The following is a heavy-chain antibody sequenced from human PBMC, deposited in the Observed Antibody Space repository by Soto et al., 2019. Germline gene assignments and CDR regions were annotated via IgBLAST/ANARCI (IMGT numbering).Heavy chain of an antibody. CDR3: ARTTEMTRGFDAFDL. J-gene: IGHJ3*01. Sequence: QVTLKESGPVLVKPTETLTLTCTVSGFSLSDPRMGVTWIRQPPGKALEWLAHSLWDDEKSYSTSLKNRLFISKDTSKSQVVLTVTRVDPADTAKYYCARTTEMTRGFDAFDLWGQGTMVTVSS. CDR2: SLWDDEK. D-gene: IGHD4-17*01. V-gene: IGHV2-26*01. CDR1: GFSLSDPRMG.